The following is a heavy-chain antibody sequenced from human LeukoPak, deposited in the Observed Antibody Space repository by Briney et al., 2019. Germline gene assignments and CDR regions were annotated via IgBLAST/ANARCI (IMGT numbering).Heavy chain of an antibody. CDR2: VSGGGGRT. Sequence: GGSLRLSCAASGFPFDDYAMHWVRQAPGKGLQWVCVVSGGGGRTSCADSVKGRFTISRDNSKNSLYLQMNSLGTEDTALYFCAKDITLVWGIRLDYWGQGALVTVSS. V-gene: IGHV3-43*02. J-gene: IGHJ4*02. CDR1: GFPFDDYA. CDR3: AKDITLVWGIRLDY. D-gene: IGHD3-10*01.